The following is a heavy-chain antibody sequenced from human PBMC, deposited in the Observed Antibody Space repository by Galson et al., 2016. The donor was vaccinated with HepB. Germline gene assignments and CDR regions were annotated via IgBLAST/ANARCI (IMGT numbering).Heavy chain of an antibody. J-gene: IGHJ3*01. CDR3: SKGYSNLNPDAFDF. V-gene: IGHV3-23*01. Sequence: LRLSCAASGFTFSSYVMSWVRQAPGKGLEWVSVISGSGGSTFYADSVKGRFTVSRDNSKNTLYVQMNSLRVGDTAVYYCSKGYSNLNPDAFDFWGQGTMVTVPS. CDR2: ISGSGGST. CDR1: GFTFSSYV. D-gene: IGHD4-11*01.